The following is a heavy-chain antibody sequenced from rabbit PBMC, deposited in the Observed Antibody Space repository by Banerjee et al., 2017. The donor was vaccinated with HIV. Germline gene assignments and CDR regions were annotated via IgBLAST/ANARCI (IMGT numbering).Heavy chain of an antibody. V-gene: IGHV1S45*01. CDR3: ARDLAGVIGWNFNL. J-gene: IGHJ4*01. CDR1: GIDFSSYG. D-gene: IGHD4-1*01. Sequence: QEQLVESGGGLVTLGGSLKLSCKASGIDFSSYGISWVRRAPGKGLEWIACINTSSGSTVYATWAKGRFTISRTSSTTVALQMTSLTAADTATYFCARDLAGVIGWNFNLWGPGTLVTVS. CDR2: INTSSGST.